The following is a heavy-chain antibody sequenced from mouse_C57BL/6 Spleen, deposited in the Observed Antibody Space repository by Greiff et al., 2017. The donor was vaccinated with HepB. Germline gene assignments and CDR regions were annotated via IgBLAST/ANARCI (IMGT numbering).Heavy chain of an antibody. V-gene: IGHV10-1*01. J-gene: IGHJ4*01. CDR3: VRRGGYSLYAMDY. CDR2: IRSKSNNYAT. CDR1: GFSFNTYA. Sequence: EVQLVESGGGLVQPKGSLKLSCAASGFSFNTYAMNWVRQAPGKGLEWVARIRSKSNNYATYYADSVKDRFTISRDDSESMLYLQMNNLKTEDTAMYYCVRRGGYSLYAMDYWGQGTSVTVSS. D-gene: IGHD2-3*01.